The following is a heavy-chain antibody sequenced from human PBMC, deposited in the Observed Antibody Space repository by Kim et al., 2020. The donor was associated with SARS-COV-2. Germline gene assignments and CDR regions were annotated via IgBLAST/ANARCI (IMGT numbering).Heavy chain of an antibody. V-gene: IGHV3-23*01. J-gene: IGHJ4*02. D-gene: IGHD3-3*01. Sequence: ACAVKGRFTMSRDNYRNTLNLQINSLRAGDTAVYYCARRITISGVGYYFDYWGQGALVTVSS. CDR3: ARRITISGVGYYFDY.